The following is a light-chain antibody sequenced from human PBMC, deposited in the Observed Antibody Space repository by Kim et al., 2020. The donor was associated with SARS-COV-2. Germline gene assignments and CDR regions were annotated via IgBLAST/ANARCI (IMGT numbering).Light chain of an antibody. CDR2: GTS. V-gene: IGKV3-20*01. J-gene: IGKJ1*01. CDR3: QQYGSSSWT. Sequence: SLGERVTLSCRASQSVTNNFLAWYQQKPGQVPRLLLYGTSNRATGIPDRFSGSGSGTDFTLTISRLEPEDFAVYYCQQYGSSSWTFGQGTKVDIK. CDR1: QSVTNNF.